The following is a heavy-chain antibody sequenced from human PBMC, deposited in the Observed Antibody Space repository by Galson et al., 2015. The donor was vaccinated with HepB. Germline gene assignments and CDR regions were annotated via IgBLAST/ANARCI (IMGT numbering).Heavy chain of an antibody. Sequence: SLRLSCAASGFTFSSYAMHWVRQAPGKGLEWVAVISYDGSNKYYADSVKGRFTISRDNSKNTLYLQMNSLRAEDTAVYYCAREVGSSWSQGDYWGQGTLVTVSS. CDR2: ISYDGSNK. CDR3: AREVGSSWSQGDY. V-gene: IGHV3-30-3*01. CDR1: GFTFSSYA. J-gene: IGHJ4*02. D-gene: IGHD6-13*01.